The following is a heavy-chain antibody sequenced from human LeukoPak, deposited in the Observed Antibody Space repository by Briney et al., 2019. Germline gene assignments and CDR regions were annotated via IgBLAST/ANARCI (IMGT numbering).Heavy chain of an antibody. V-gene: IGHV3-9*01. CDR3: AKDSGYYDSSGYKSNYFDY. J-gene: IGHJ4*02. Sequence: GRSLRLSCAASGFTFDDYAMHWVRQAPGKGLEWASGISWNSGSIGYADSVKGRFTISRDNAKNSLYLQMNSLRAEDTALYYCAKDSGYYDSSGYKSNYFDYWGQGTLVTVSS. D-gene: IGHD3-22*01. CDR1: GFTFDDYA. CDR2: ISWNSGSI.